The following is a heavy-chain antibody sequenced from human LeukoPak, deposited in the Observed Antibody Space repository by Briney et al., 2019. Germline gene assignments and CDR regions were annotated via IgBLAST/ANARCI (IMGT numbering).Heavy chain of an antibody. CDR1: GYTFTGYY. J-gene: IGHJ4*02. D-gene: IGHD3-22*01. CDR2: INPNSGGT. Sequence: ASVKVSCKASGYTFTGYYMHWVRQAPGQGLEWMGRINPNSGGTNYAQKFQGRVTMTRDTSISTAYMELSRLRSDDTAVYYCARDNISYYDSSGLGYWGQGTLVTVSS. CDR3: ARDNISYYDSSGLGY. V-gene: IGHV1-2*06.